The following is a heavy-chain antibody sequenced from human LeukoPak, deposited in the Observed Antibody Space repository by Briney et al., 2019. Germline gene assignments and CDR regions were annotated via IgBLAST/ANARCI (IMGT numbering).Heavy chain of an antibody. CDR3: ARFEDCGGDCYLLGDAFDI. D-gene: IGHD2-21*02. J-gene: IGHJ3*02. Sequence: GGSLRLSCAASGFTFSSYEMNWVRQAPGKGLEWVSYISSSGSTIYYADSVKGRFTISRDNAKNSLYLQMNSLRAEDTAVYYCARFEDCGGDCYLLGDAFDIWGQGTMVTVSS. CDR1: GFTFSSYE. CDR2: ISSSGSTI. V-gene: IGHV3-48*03.